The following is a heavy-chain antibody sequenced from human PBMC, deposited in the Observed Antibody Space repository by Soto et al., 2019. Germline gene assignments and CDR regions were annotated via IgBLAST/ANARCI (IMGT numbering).Heavy chain of an antibody. D-gene: IGHD3-10*01. CDR1: GGSISSYY. CDR2: IYYSGST. Sequence: SETLSLTCTVSGGSISSYYWSWIRQPPGKGLEWIGYIYYSGSTNYNPSLKSRVTISVDTSKNQFSLKLSSVTAADTAVYYCARLRITMVRGVRVDRYFQHWGQGTLVTVSS. V-gene: IGHV4-59*08. CDR3: ARLRITMVRGVRVDRYFQH. J-gene: IGHJ1*01.